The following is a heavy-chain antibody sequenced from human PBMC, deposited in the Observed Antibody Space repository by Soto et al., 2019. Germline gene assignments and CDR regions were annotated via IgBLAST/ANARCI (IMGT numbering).Heavy chain of an antibody. V-gene: IGHV1-69*01. CDR2: IILIFGTA. CDR1: GGTFSSYA. CDR3: ASSPGSENLPTIYNYYYYGMHV. Sequence: QVQLVQSGAEVKKPGSSVKVSCKASGGTFSSYASSWVRQAPGQGLEWLAGIILIFGTANYAHKFQGRVTITADETTRTAYMELSSLRAEDTAVSYCASSPGSENLPTIYNYYYYGMHVWCRRATVTVS. J-gene: IGHJ6*02. D-gene: IGHD1-1*01.